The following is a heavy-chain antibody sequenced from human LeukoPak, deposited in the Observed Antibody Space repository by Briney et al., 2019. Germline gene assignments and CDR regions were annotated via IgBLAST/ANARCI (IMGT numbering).Heavy chain of an antibody. J-gene: IGHJ4*02. CDR2: ISGSGGST. Sequence: GGSLRPSCAASGFTFSSYAMSWVRQAPGKGLEWVSAISGSGGSTYYADSVKGRFTISRDNSKNTLYLQMNSLRAEDTAVYYCAKDGLYIVVVPVAMRVDYWGQGTLVTVSS. V-gene: IGHV3-23*01. D-gene: IGHD2-2*01. CDR3: AKDGLYIVVVPVAMRVDY. CDR1: GFTFSSYA.